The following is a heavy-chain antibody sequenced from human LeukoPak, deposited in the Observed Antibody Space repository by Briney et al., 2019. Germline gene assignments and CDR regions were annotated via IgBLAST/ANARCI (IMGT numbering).Heavy chain of an antibody. D-gene: IGHD3-10*01. CDR3: AKSLRDSFPLFDY. J-gene: IGHJ4*02. CDR2: ISGSGGST. CDR1: GFTFSSYA. Sequence: PGGSLRLSCAASGFTFSSYAMSWVRQAPGKGLGWVSAISGSGGSTYYADSVKGRFTISRDSSKNTLYLQMNSLRAEDTAVYYCAKSLRDSFPLFDYWGQGTLVTVSS. V-gene: IGHV3-23*01.